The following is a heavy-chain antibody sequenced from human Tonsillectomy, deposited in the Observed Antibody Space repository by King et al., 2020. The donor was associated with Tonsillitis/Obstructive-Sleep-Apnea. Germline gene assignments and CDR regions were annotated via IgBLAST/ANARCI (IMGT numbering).Heavy chain of an antibody. CDR1: GFTFRTYG. Sequence: QVQLVESGGGVVQPGRSLRLSCAASGFTFRTYGMHWVRQAPGKGLEWVAVISNEGSIKYYADSVKGRFTISRDNSKNTLYLQVNSLRAEDTAVYYCAKEAHSSGFGTFFDDWGRGTLVTVSS. CDR3: AKEAHSSGFGTFFDD. D-gene: IGHD6-19*01. CDR2: ISNEGSIK. V-gene: IGHV3-30*18. J-gene: IGHJ4*02.